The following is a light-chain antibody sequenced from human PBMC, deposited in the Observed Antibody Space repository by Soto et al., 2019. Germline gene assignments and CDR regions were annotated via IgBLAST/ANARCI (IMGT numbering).Light chain of an antibody. CDR3: QQYNSWPPIT. CDR1: QSISRN. Sequence: EIALTQSPANLSLSPGERATLSCRASQSISRNLAWYQQKPGQAPRLLIYDASTRATGIPDRFSGGGSGTEFTLTISSLQSEDFVVYYCQQYNSWPPITFGQGTRLEIK. V-gene: IGKV3-15*01. J-gene: IGKJ5*01. CDR2: DAS.